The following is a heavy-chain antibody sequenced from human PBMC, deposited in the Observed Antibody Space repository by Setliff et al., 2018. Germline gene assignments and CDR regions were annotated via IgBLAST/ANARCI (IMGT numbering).Heavy chain of an antibody. Sequence: ASVKVSCKASGGTFSSYAISWVRQAPGQGLEWMGGIIPILGIANYAQKFQGRVTITADKSTSTAYMELSSLRSEDTAVYYCARGTRVNGSGSYFYYWGQGTLVTVSS. CDR3: ARGTRVNGSGSYFYY. J-gene: IGHJ4*02. D-gene: IGHD3-10*01. CDR1: GGTFSSYA. V-gene: IGHV1-69*10. CDR2: IIPILGIA.